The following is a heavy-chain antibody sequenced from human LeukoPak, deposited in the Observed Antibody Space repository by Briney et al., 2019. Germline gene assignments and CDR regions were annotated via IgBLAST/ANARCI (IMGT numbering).Heavy chain of an antibody. CDR1: GFSFSSYG. V-gene: IGHV3-48*01. CDR2: ISSGGSLI. J-gene: IGHJ4*02. Sequence: GGSLRLSCAASGFSFSSYGMKWVRQAPGRGLEWVSYISSGGSLIQYADSVKGRFTISRDNARSSLYLQMNSLRVEDTAVYYCAKDASEMATCDYWGQGTLVTVSS. D-gene: IGHD5-24*01. CDR3: AKDASEMATCDY.